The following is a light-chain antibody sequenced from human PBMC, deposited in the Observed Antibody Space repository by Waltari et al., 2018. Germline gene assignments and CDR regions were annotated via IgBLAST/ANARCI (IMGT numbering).Light chain of an antibody. Sequence: DIQMTQSPSSLSASIGDRVTITCRSSQRIYSHLNWYQQKPGKAPKLLMYAASSLQSGVPSRFSASESGTDFTLTISSLQPEDSATYYCQQSYTTPLTFGGGTKVEI. CDR1: QRIYSH. CDR3: QQSYTTPLT. J-gene: IGKJ4*01. V-gene: IGKV1-39*01. CDR2: AAS.